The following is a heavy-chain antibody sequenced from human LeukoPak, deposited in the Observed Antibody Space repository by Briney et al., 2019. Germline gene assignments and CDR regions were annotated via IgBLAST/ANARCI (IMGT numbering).Heavy chain of an antibody. D-gene: IGHD3-10*01. J-gene: IGHJ4*02. Sequence: GGSLRLSCAASGFSFSSYNMNWVRQAPGKGLEWVSFINSSSSNIYYADSVQGRFTISRDNAKNSLYLQMNSLRDEDTAVYYCARLYYYGSGSSDYWGQGTLVT. V-gene: IGHV3-48*02. CDR3: ARLYYYGSGSSDY. CDR1: GFSFSSYN. CDR2: INSSSSNI.